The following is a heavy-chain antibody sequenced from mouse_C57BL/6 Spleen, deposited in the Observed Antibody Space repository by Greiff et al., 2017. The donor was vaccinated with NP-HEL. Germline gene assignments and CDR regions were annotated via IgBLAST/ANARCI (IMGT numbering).Heavy chain of an antibody. CDR3: ASLYYGYDGAMDY. J-gene: IGHJ4*01. Sequence: EVQLVESGAELVKPGASVKLSCTASGFNIKDYYMHWVKQRTEQGLEWIGRIDPEDGETKYAAKFQGKATITAATSSNTAYLQLSSLTSEDTAVYYCASLYYGYDGAMDYWGQGTSVTVSS. CDR2: IDPEDGET. CDR1: GFNIKDYY. D-gene: IGHD2-2*01. V-gene: IGHV14-2*01.